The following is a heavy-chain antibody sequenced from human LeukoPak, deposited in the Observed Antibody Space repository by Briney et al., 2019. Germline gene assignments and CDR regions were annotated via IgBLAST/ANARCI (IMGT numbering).Heavy chain of an antibody. CDR2: IYSGGST. V-gene: IGHV3-66*04. D-gene: IGHD3-22*01. CDR3: VRQYSYDSSGYYPWDY. J-gene: IGHJ4*02. CDR1: GXIISSNY. Sequence: GGSLRLSCAASGXIISSNYMSWVRQAPGKGLEWVSVIYSGGSTYYADSVKGRFTISRDNSKNTLYLQMNSLRAEDTAMYYCVRQYSYDSSGYYPWDYWGQGTLVTVSS.